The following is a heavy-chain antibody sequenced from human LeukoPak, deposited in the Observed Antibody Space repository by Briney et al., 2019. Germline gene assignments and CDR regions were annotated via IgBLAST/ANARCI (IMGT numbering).Heavy chain of an antibody. CDR3: ARDSGSSSWYETRRPGTFDY. CDR2: ISAYNGNT. CDR1: GYTFTSYG. D-gene: IGHD6-13*01. J-gene: IGHJ4*02. V-gene: IGHV1-18*01. Sequence: ASVKVSCKASGYTFTSYGISWVRQAPGQGLEWMGWISAYNGNTNYAQKLQGRVTMTTGTSTSTAYMELRSRRSDDTAVYYCARDSGSSSWYETRRPGTFDYWGQGTLVTVSS.